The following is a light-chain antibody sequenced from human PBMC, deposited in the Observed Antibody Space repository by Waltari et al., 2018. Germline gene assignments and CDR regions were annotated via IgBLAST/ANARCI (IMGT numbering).Light chain of an antibody. J-gene: IGKJ4*01. CDR3: QQYYTTPVT. V-gene: IGKV4-1*01. CDR1: QSVSYSPNDQKF. CDR2: WAS. Sequence: DIVMTQSPDSLAVSLGERATIKCKSSQSVSYSPNDQKFLAWYQQKGGQPPKLLISWASTRESGVPARFVGSGSGADFPLTISSLHAEAVAVYSAQQYYTTPVTSGGGTKVEI.